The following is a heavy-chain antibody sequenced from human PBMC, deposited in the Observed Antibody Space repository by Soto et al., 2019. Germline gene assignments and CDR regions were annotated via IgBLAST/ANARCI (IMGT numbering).Heavy chain of an antibody. Sequence: PSETLSLTCSDSGDLISNTTYYWAWVRQTPGKGLEWVGSIYFSGSGTSHYNPSLKSRVTISVDTSKNQFPLKLTSVTAADTAVYYCARPRYSFGTSGYYPLDYWGQGTLVTVSS. V-gene: IGHV4-39*01. CDR2: IYFSGSGTS. CDR1: GDLISNTTYY. CDR3: ARPRYSFGTSGYYPLDY. D-gene: IGHD3-22*01. J-gene: IGHJ4*02.